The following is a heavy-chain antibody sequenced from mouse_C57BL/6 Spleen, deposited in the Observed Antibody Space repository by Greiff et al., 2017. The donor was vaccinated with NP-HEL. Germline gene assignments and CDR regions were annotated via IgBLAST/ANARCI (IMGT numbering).Heavy chain of an antibody. Sequence: VQLQQSGPELVKPGASVKISCKASGYSFTGYFMNWVKQSHGKSLEWIGRINPYNGDTFYNQKFKGKATLTVDKSSSTADMELLSLTSEDMAVYYCAREVPDYYSSSYYYFDYWGQGTTLTVSS. CDR3: AREVPDYYSSSYYYFDY. CDR2: INPYNGDT. J-gene: IGHJ2*01. CDR1: GYSFTGYF. D-gene: IGHD1-1*01. V-gene: IGHV1-37*01.